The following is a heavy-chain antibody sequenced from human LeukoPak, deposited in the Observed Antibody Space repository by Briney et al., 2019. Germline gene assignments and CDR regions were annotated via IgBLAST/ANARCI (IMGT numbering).Heavy chain of an antibody. CDR1: GFTFSSYG. CDR3: AKDIVYDSSVALGY. V-gene: IGHV3-30*18. CDR2: ISYDGSNK. Sequence: GGSLRLSCAASGFTFSSYGMHWVRQAPGKGLEWVAVISYDGSNKYYADSVKGRFTISRDNSKNTLYLQMNSLRAEDTAVYYCAKDIVYDSSVALGYWGQGTLVTVPS. D-gene: IGHD3-22*01. J-gene: IGHJ4*02.